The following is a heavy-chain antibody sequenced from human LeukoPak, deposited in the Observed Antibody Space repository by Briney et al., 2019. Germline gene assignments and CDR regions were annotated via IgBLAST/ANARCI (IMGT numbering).Heavy chain of an antibody. Sequence: SETLSLTCTVSGGSISSSSYYWGWIRQPPGKGLEWIGSIYYSGSTYYNPSLKSRVTISVDTSKNQFSLKLSSVTAAVTAVYYCARSLFRGFWFDPWGQGTLVTVSS. J-gene: IGHJ5*02. CDR2: IYYSGST. CDR1: GGSISSSSYY. V-gene: IGHV4-39*01. D-gene: IGHD2-21*01. CDR3: ARSLFRGFWFDP.